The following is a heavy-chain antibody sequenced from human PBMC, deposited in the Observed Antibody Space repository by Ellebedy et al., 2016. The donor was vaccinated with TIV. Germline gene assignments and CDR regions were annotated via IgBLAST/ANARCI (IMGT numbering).Heavy chain of an antibody. J-gene: IGHJ4*02. CDR1: GYIFTSNW. V-gene: IGHV5-51*01. CDR3: ARYEGATGAIDY. Sequence: GESLKISCKASGYIFTSNWIGWVRQMPGKVLEWMGLIYPGNSDIRYSPSTQGRVTISPDKSISTAYLQWSSLKASDTAMYYCARYEGATGAIDYWGQGTLVTVSA. D-gene: IGHD1-1*01. CDR2: IYPGNSDI.